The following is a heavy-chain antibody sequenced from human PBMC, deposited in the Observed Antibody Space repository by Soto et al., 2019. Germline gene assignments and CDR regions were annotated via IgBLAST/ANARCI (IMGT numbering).Heavy chain of an antibody. CDR2: IWYDGSNK. CDR3: ARESVLWFGEVDYYYYGMDG. CDR1: GFTFSSYG. Sequence: VQLVESGGGVVQPGRSLRLSCAASGFTFSSYGMHWVRQAPGKGLEWVAVIWYDGSNKYYADSVKGRFTISRDNSKNSLYRQMNSLRAEDTTVYYCARESVLWFGEVDYYYYGMDGWGQGTTVTVSS. V-gene: IGHV3-33*01. D-gene: IGHD3-10*01. J-gene: IGHJ6*02.